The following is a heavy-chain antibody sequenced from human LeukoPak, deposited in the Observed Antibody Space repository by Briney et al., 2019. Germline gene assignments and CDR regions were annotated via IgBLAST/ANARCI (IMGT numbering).Heavy chain of an antibody. J-gene: IGHJ5*02. D-gene: IGHD3-16*01. V-gene: IGHV4-38-2*02. CDR2: IYHSGST. Sequence: PSETLSLTCTVSGYSISSGYYWGWIRQPPGKGLGWIGSIYHSGSTYYNPSLKSRFTISVDTSKNQFSLKLSSVTAADTAVYYCARGGRYRNWFDPWGQGTLVTVSS. CDR1: GYSISSGYY. CDR3: ARGGRYRNWFDP.